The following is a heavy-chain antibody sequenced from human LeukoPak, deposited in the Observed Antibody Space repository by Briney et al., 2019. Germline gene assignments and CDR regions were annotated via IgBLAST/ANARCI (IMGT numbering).Heavy chain of an antibody. CDR1: GFGFGSFA. CDR2: LSYDETSE. CDR3: AKKYSGSPRAFDY. D-gene: IGHD1-26*01. Sequence: GGSLRLSCEGSGFTASGFGFGSFAMYWVRQAPGKGLEWVAVLSYDETSEYYADSVKGRFTISRDNSKNTLYLQMNSLRAEDTAVYYCAKKYSGSPRAFDYWGQGTLVTVSS. J-gene: IGHJ4*02. V-gene: IGHV3-30*18.